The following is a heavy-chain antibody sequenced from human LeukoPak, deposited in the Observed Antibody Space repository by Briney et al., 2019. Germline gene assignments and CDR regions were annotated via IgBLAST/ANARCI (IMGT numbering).Heavy chain of an antibody. CDR1: GYTPTSYG. V-gene: IGHV1-18*04. J-gene: IGHJ6*04. D-gene: IGHD3-16*01. CDR3: ARRGLGYYYGMDV. CDR2: IIAYNGNT. Sequence: ASVKVSCQASGYTPTSYGVSWVRHPPGQGLGWIGWIIAYNGNTIHAQKLQGRVTMTTDTSTSTAYMEMRRLRSDDTAVYYCARRGLGYYYGMDVWGKGTTVTVSS.